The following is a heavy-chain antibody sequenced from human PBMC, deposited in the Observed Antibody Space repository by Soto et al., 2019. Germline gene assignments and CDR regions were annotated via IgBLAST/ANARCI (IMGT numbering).Heavy chain of an antibody. CDR3: AIDPSQRAHPLDV. CDR1: GGSISSGGYY. J-gene: IGHJ3*01. CDR2: IYYSGST. D-gene: IGHD5-18*01. V-gene: IGHV4-31*03. Sequence: TQSLTCTVSGGSISSGGYYWSWIRQHPGKGLEWIGYIYYSGSTYYNPSLKSRVTISVDTSKNQFSLKLSSVTAADTAVYYWAIDPSQRAHPLDVCSQWTTLTV.